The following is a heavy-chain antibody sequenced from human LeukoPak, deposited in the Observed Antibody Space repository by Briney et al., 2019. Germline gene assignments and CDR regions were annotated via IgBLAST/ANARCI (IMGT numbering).Heavy chain of an antibody. J-gene: IGHJ4*02. CDR1: GGSISSYY. D-gene: IGHD3-22*01. Sequence: PSETLSLTCTVSGGSISSYYWSWIRQPAGKGLEWIGRIYTSGSTNYNPSLKSRVTMSVDTSKNQFSLKLNSVTAADTAVYYCARDTYYYDSSGYYNGRYFDYWGQGTLVTVSS. CDR3: ARDTYYYDSSGYYNGRYFDY. CDR2: IYTSGST. V-gene: IGHV4-4*07.